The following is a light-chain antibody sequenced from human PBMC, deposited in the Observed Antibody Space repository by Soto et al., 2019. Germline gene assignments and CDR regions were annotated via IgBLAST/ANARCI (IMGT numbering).Light chain of an antibody. CDR2: AAS. Sequence: DIQMTQYPSSLSASVGDTVTITCRASQSISVNLNWYQQKPGKVPKLLLYAASNLQSGVPSSFSGSGSETDFALTISSLQTEDFATYYCQQSYITPYTFGQGTKLQIK. CDR3: QQSYITPYT. V-gene: IGKV1-39*01. J-gene: IGKJ2*01. CDR1: QSISVN.